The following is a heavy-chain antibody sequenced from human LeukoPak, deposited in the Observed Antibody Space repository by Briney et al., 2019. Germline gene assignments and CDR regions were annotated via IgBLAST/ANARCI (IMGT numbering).Heavy chain of an antibody. CDR1: GFTFRSYE. V-gene: IGHV3-48*03. Sequence: PGGSLRLSCAASGFTFRSYEMNWVRQAPGKGLEWVSYISSSGSTIFYADSVKGRFTISRDNAKNSLYLQMNSLRAEDTAVYCCARDSRGSSWFFDYWGQGALVTVSS. CDR3: ARDSRGSSWFFDY. CDR2: ISSSGSTI. D-gene: IGHD6-13*01. J-gene: IGHJ4*02.